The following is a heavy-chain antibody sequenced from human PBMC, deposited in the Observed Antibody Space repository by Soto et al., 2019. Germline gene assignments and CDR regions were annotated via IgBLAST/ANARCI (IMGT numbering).Heavy chain of an antibody. CDR1: GYTLTSYA. V-gene: IGHV1-3*01. CDR3: ARARSTYYYDSSGYYNNWFDP. D-gene: IGHD3-22*01. J-gene: IGHJ5*02. Sequence: ASVKVSCKASGYTLTSYAMHWVRQAPGQRLEWMGWINAGNGNTKYSQKFQGRVTITRDTSASTAYMELSSLRSEDTAVYYCARARSTYYYDSSGYYNNWFDPWGQGTLVTVSS. CDR2: INAGNGNT.